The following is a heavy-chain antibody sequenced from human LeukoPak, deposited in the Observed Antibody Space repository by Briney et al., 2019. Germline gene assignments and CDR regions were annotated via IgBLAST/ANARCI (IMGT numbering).Heavy chain of an antibody. CDR3: ARDRGSSWTFDY. CDR1: GGSFSGYY. J-gene: IGHJ4*02. V-gene: IGHV4-34*01. D-gene: IGHD6-13*01. CDR2: INHSGST. Sequence: KPSETLSLTCAVYGGSFSGYYWSWIRQPPVKGLEWIGEINHSGSTNYNPSLKSRVTISVDRSKNQFSLKLSSVTAADTAVYYCARDRGSSWTFDYWGQGTLVTVSS.